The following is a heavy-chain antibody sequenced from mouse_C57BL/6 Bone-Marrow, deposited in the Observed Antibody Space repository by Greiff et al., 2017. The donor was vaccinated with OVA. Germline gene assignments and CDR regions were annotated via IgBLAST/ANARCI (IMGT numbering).Heavy chain of an antibody. J-gene: IGHJ3*01. Sequence: VKLMESGEGLVKPGGSLKLSCAASGFTFSSYAMSWVRQTPEKRLEWVAYISSGGDYIYYADTVKGRFTISRDNARNTLYLQMSSLKSEDTAMYYCTRDSSGYSWFAYWGQGTLVTVSA. CDR1: GFTFSSYA. D-gene: IGHD3-2*02. CDR2: ISSGGDYI. CDR3: TRDSSGYSWFAY. V-gene: IGHV5-9-1*02.